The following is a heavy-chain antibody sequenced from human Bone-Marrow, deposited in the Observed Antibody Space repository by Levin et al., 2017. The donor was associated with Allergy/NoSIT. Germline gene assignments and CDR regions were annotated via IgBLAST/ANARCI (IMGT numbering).Heavy chain of an antibody. V-gene: IGHV3-74*03. CDR1: GFTLGNYW. Sequence: GGSLRLSCTASGFTLGNYWMHWVRQAPGKGLVWVSRVNGDGSSKTYADSVRGRFTISRDNAKNTVFLQMNSLRAEDTAIYYCERDLPNNWFDRWGQGTLVTVAS. CDR3: ERDLPNNWFDR. CDR2: VNGDGSSK. J-gene: IGHJ5*02.